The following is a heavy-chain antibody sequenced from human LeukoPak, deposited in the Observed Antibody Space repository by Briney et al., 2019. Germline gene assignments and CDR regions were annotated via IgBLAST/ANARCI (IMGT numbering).Heavy chain of an antibody. D-gene: IGHD3-10*01. CDR3: ARGLTMVRGVIIPY. V-gene: IGHV1-8*01. J-gene: IGHJ4*02. CDR1: GYTFTSYD. CDR2: MNPNSGNT. Sequence: ASVKVSCKASGYTFTSYDINWVRQATGQGLEWMGWMNPNSGNTGYAQKFQGRVTMTRNTSISTAYMELSSLRSEDTAVYYCARGLTMVRGVIIPYWGQGTLVTVSS.